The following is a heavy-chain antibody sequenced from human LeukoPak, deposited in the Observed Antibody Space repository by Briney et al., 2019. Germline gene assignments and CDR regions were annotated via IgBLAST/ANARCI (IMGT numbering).Heavy chain of an antibody. CDR3: ARHKYYYGSGSYYYFDY. CDR1: GGYISSYY. CDR2: IYYSGST. Sequence: SETLSLTCSVSGGYISSYYWSWIRQPPGKGLKWIGYIYYSGSTNYNSSLKSRVTISVDTSKNQFSLKLSSVTAADTAVYYCARHKYYYGSGSYYYFDYWGQGTLVTVSS. D-gene: IGHD3-10*01. V-gene: IGHV4-59*08. J-gene: IGHJ4*02.